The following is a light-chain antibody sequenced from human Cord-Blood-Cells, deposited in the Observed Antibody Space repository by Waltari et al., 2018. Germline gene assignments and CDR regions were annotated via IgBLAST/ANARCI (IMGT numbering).Light chain of an antibody. J-gene: IGLJ2*01. CDR3: CSYAGSYVV. CDR2: EGS. Sequence: QSALTQTASVSGSPAQSITIPCTRTSSDVGSYHLVSWYQQHPGKAPKLMIYEGSKRPSGVSNRFSGSKSGNTASLTISGLQAEDEADYYCCSYAGSYVVFGGGTKLTVL. V-gene: IGLV2-23*01. CDR1: SSDVGSYHL.